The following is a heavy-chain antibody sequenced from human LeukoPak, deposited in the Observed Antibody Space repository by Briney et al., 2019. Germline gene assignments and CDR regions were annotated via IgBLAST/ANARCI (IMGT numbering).Heavy chain of an antibody. CDR2: LWHDESKT. J-gene: IGHJ6*02. Sequence: GGSLRLSCEASGFTFRSYGMHWARQAPGKGLEWVAALWHDESKTYYADSVKGRFTISRDTSKNTLYLQMNSLRAEDTAVYYCARDGYSYGFGMDVWGQGTTVTASS. CDR3: ARDGYSYGFGMDV. D-gene: IGHD5-18*01. CDR1: GFTFRSYG. V-gene: IGHV3-33*01.